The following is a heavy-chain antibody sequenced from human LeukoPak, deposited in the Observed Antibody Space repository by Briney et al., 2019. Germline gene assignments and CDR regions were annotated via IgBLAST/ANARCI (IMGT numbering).Heavy chain of an antibody. V-gene: IGHV4-34*01. Sequence: PSETLSLTCAVYGGSFSGYYWSWIRQPPGKGLEWIGEINHSGSTNYNPPLKSRVTISVDTSKNQFSLKLSSVTAADTAVYYCARFYDSSGYSLSYYFDYWGQGTLVTVSS. CDR1: GGSFSGYY. CDR3: ARFYDSSGYSLSYYFDY. J-gene: IGHJ4*02. D-gene: IGHD3-22*01. CDR2: INHSGST.